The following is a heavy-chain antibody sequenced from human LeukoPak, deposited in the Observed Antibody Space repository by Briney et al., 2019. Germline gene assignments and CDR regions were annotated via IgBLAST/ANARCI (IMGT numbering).Heavy chain of an antibody. CDR1: GGSFSGYY. D-gene: IGHD6-13*01. Sequence: SETLSLTCAVYGGSFSGYYWSWIRQPPGKGLEWIGEINHSGSTNYNPSLKSRVTISVDTSKNQFSLKLSSVTAADTAVYYCARGQRGSWGNWSDPWGQGTLVTVSS. J-gene: IGHJ5*02. CDR3: ARGQRGSWGNWSDP. V-gene: IGHV4-34*01. CDR2: INHSGST.